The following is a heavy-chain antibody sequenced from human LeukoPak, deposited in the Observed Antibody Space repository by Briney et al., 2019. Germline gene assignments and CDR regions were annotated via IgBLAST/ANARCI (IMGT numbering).Heavy chain of an antibody. CDR1: GFTFSSYA. V-gene: IGHV3-23*01. CDR2: ISGSGGST. D-gene: IGHD6-19*01. CDR3: AKDSSGWYEVLLDY. J-gene: IGHJ4*02. Sequence: GGSLRLSCAASGFTFSSYAMTWVRQAPGKGLEWVSAISGSGGSTYYTDSVKGRFTISRDNAKNSLYLQMNSLRAEDTALYYCAKDSSGWYEVLLDYWGQGTLVTVSS.